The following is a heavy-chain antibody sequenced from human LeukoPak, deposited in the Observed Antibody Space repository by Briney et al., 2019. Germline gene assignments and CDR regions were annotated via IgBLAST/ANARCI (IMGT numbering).Heavy chain of an antibody. CDR2: ISAYNGNT. Sequence: GASVKVSCKASGYTFTSYGISWVRQAPGQGLEWMGWISAYNGNTNYAQKLQGRVTMTTDTSTSTAYMELSSLRSEDTAVYYCARLKPSGWYENLGYYYYYMDVWGKGTTVTVSS. D-gene: IGHD6-19*01. J-gene: IGHJ6*03. CDR3: ARLKPSGWYENLGYYYYYMDV. V-gene: IGHV1-18*01. CDR1: GYTFTSYG.